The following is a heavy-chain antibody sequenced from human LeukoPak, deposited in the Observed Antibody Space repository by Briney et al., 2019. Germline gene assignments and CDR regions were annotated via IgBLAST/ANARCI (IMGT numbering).Heavy chain of an antibody. CDR1: GDSISSGHHY. V-gene: IGHV4-30-4*08. J-gene: IGHJ4*02. CDR3: ARQDYYGSGSYLDY. CDR2: IYYSGTT. D-gene: IGHD3-10*01. Sequence: SQTLSLTCTVSGDSISSGHHYWSWIRQPPGKGLECIVYIYYSGTTYYNPSLKSRVNISIDTSKNQFSLKLNSVTAADTAVYYCARQDYYGSGSYLDYWGQGSLVTVSS.